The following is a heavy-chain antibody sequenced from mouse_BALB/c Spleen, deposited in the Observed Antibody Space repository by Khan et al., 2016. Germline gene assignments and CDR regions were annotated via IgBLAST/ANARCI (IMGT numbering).Heavy chain of an antibody. CDR1: GDSITSGY. CDR3: VRYEGSTYVRGMDY. V-gene: IGHV3-8*02. D-gene: IGHD1-1*01. J-gene: IGHJ4*01. CDR2: ISYSGQT. Sequence: EVQLQESGPSLVKPSQTLSLTCSVSGDSITSGYWNWIRKFPGNKFEYMGYISYSGQTYYNPSLKSRISITRDTSTNQYSLQLNSVTTEDTATYYWVRYEGSTYVRGMDYWGQGTSVTVSS.